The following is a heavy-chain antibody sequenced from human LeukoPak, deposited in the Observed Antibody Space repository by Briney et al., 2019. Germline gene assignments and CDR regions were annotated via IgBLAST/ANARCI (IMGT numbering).Heavy chain of an antibody. CDR3: ARGRLVAGDGYFFDY. CDR2: MNPNSGNT. CDR1: GYTFTSYD. V-gene: IGHV1-8*01. Sequence: ASVKVSCKASGYTFTSYDIDWVRQATGQGLEWMGRMNPNSGNTGYAQKFQGRVTMTRNTSISTAYMELSSLRSEDTAVYYCARGRLVAGDGYFFDYWGQGALVTVSS. D-gene: IGHD6-19*01. J-gene: IGHJ4*02.